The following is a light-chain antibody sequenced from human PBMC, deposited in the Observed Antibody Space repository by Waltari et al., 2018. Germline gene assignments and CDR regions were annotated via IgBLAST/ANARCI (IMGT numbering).Light chain of an antibody. CDR1: HSISSS. CDR2: VAS. V-gene: IGKV1-39*01. Sequence: IQMTQSPSSLSASVGDRVTITCRASHSISSSLNWYQQIPVKAPKLLIYVASNLQSGVPSRFSGSGSGTDFSLTISSLQPEDFATYYCQQSYITTYTFGQGTKLEIK. CDR3: QQSYITTYT. J-gene: IGKJ2*01.